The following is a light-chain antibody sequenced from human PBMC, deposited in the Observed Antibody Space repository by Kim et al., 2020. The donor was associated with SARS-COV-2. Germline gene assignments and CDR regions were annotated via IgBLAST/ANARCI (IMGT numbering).Light chain of an antibody. CDR1: ENIGNY. CDR2: GAS. J-gene: IGKJ4*01. V-gene: IGKV3-15*01. Sequence: EIVMTQSPVTLSLSPGETATLSCRASENIGNYLAWYQQRPGQGPRLLIFGASTRASGVSAKFRGSGSGTDFTLNIFGLQSEDSAVYYCQQYNDWPALTFGGGTKVEIK. CDR3: QQYNDWPALT.